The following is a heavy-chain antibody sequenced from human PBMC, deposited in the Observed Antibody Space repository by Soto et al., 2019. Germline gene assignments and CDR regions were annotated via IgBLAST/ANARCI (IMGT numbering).Heavy chain of an antibody. CDR3: VRPLPSGRNYGLDV. Sequence: EVQLVESGGGLIQPGGSLRLSCAASGLTVSNAYMAWVRQAPGKGLEWVSVIYGNGTTYYADSVKGRFTISRDTSTNTLSLQMDSLRAEDTAVYYCVRPLPSGRNYGLDVWGQGTTVTVSS. D-gene: IGHD3-10*01. CDR1: GLTVSNAY. V-gene: IGHV3-53*01. J-gene: IGHJ6*02. CDR2: IYGNGTT.